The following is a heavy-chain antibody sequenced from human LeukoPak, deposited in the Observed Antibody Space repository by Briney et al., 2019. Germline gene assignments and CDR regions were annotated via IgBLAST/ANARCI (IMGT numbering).Heavy chain of an antibody. D-gene: IGHD3-9*01. J-gene: IGHJ6*02. CDR3: ASWAYDILTGYPYDGMDV. Sequence: GASVKVSRKASGYTFTGYYLHWVRQAPGQGLEWMGWINPNSGGTNYAQKFQGRVTMTRDTSISTAYMELSRLRSDDTAVYYCASWAYDILTGYPYDGMDVWGQGTTVTVSS. CDR2: INPNSGGT. CDR1: GYTFTGYY. V-gene: IGHV1-2*02.